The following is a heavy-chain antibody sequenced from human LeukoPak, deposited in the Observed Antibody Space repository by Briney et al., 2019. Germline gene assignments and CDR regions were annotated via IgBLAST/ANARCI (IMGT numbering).Heavy chain of an antibody. CDR2: IYYSGST. CDR3: ARLCGDYPEYFDY. CDR1: GGSISSSSYY. D-gene: IGHD4-17*01. Sequence: SETLSLTCTVSGGSISSSSYYWGWIRQPPGKGLEWIGSIYYSGSTYYNPSLKSRVTISVDTSKNQFSLKLSSVTAADTAVYYCARLCGDYPEYFDYWGQGTLVTVSS. J-gene: IGHJ4*02. V-gene: IGHV4-39*01.